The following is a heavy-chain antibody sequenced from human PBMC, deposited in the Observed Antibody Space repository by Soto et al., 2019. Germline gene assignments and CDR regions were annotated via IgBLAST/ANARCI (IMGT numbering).Heavy chain of an antibody. V-gene: IGHV1-69*01. D-gene: IGHD6-13*01. Sequence: QVQLVQSGAELKKPGSSLKVSCKASGGNFTNYGISWVRQAPGQGLEWMGGIIPLFGTPNYAHKFRGRVTVIADESTSTVYMELSSLRSEDTAIYYFSRAHGTSWYNCFDPCGQVTLVTVAS. CDR1: GGNFTNYG. CDR2: IIPLFGTP. CDR3: SRAHGTSWYNCFDP. J-gene: IGHJ5*02.